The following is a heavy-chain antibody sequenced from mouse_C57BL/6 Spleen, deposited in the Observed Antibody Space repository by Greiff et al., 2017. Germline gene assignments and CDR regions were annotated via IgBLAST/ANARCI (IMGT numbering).Heavy chain of an antibody. D-gene: IGHD1-1*01. V-gene: IGHV2-2*01. J-gene: IGHJ2*01. CDR1: GFSLTSYG. CDR3: GRNGWYDDSSHFDY. Sequence: QVQLQQSGPGLVQPSQCLSITCTVSGFSLTSYGVHWVRQSPGKGLEWLGVIWSGGSTDFTADVIASRSISKYNTKSQVIFKMNSLQADYTAINYWGRNGWYDDSSHFDYWGQGTTLTVSS. CDR2: IWSGGST.